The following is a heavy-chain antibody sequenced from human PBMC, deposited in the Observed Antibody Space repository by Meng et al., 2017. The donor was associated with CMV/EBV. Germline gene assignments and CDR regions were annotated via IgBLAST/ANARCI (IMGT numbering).Heavy chain of an antibody. CDR3: ARDPHSSSWYGWFDP. V-gene: IGHV6-1*01. Sequence: QEERQQSGPGRVKPSETLSLTCAISGDSVSRNRAAWNWIRQSPSRGLEWLGRTYYRSKWYNDYAVSVKSRITINPDTSKNQFSLQLNSVTPEDTAVYYCARDPHSSSWYGWFDPWGQGTLVTVSS. CDR2: TYYRSKWYN. CDR1: GDSVSRNRAA. J-gene: IGHJ5*02. D-gene: IGHD6-13*01.